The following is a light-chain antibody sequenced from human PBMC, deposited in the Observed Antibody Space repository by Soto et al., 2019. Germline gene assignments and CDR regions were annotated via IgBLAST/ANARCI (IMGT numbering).Light chain of an antibody. CDR3: QQYARSSWT. J-gene: IGKJ1*01. CDR1: QRVSLSD. Sequence: DIVLTQSPDTLSLSPGERVTLSCRASQRVSLSDLVWYQQKPGQAPRLLIYDSSTRASGVPDRFDGGGSGTDFTLTITSLEPEDSAVYYCQQYARSSWTFGQGTKLEIK. V-gene: IGKV3-20*01. CDR2: DSS.